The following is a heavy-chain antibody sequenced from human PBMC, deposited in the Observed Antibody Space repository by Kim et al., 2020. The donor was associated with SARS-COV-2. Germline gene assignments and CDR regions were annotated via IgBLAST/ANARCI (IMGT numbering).Heavy chain of an antibody. J-gene: IGHJ4*02. CDR2: IKQDGSEQ. Sequence: GGSLRLSCAASGFIFSNYRMSWVRQAPGKGLEWVADIKQDGSEQYYVDSLKGRFTISRDNAKNSLYLQMNSLRPEDTAVYFCARLGGYNYQKGSYFFDYWGQGTLVTVSS. CDR3: ARLGGYNYQKGSYFFDY. V-gene: IGHV3-7*01. D-gene: IGHD5-18*01. CDR1: GFIFSNYR.